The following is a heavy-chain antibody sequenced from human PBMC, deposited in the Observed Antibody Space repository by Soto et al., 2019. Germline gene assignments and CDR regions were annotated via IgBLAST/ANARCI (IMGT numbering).Heavy chain of an antibody. CDR3: VKDSTVSGVRQGLDF. D-gene: IGHD6-19*01. J-gene: IGHJ4*02. CDR2: IIWNSAYI. Sequence: LRLSCAVSGFTFDDYAMHWVRQAPGKGLEWVAGIIWNSAYIVYADSVKGRFTISRDNAKNSLYLQMNSLRAEDTALYYCVKDSTVSGVRQGLDFWGRGTLVTVSS. V-gene: IGHV3-9*01. CDR1: GFTFDDYA.